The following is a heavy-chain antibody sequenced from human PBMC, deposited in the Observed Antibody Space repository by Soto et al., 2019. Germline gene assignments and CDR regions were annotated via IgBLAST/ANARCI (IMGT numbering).Heavy chain of an antibody. Sequence: SETLSLTCTVSGGSVSIGSYYWTWIRQPPGKGLEWIGYIYYSGSTNYNPSLKSRVTISVDTSKNQFSLKLSSVTAADTAVYYCARNAPAVAAPFDFWGQGTLLTVSS. CDR1: GGSVSIGSYY. D-gene: IGHD6-19*01. CDR2: IYYSGST. CDR3: ARNAPAVAAPFDF. J-gene: IGHJ4*02. V-gene: IGHV4-61*01.